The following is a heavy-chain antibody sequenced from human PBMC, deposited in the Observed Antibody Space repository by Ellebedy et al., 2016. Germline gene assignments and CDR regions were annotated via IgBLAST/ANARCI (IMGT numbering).Heavy chain of an antibody. CDR3: ARRGLTAVPR. V-gene: IGHV4-39*07. Sequence: SETLSLTCTVSGDSISSISRSGDYWVWIRQPQGMGLEWIGSIYHGGNTAYNPSLRSRASISLDTPKNQFSLEVTSMTAADTAVYYCARRGLTAVPRWGQGTLVTVSS. CDR2: IYHGGNT. J-gene: IGHJ4*02. D-gene: IGHD2-21*02. CDR1: GDSISSISRSGDY.